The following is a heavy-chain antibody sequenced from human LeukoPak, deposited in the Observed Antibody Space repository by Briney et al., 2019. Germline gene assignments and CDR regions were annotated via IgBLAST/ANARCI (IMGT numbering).Heavy chain of an antibody. D-gene: IGHD3-10*01. Sequence: SETLSLTCAVYGGSFSGYYWNWIRQPPGKGLEWIGEINHSGSTNYNPSLKSRVTISVDTSKNQFSLKLSSVTAADTAVYYCALRGVMSPWFDPWGQGTLVTVSS. V-gene: IGHV4-34*01. CDR1: GGSFSGYY. J-gene: IGHJ5*02. CDR3: ALRGVMSPWFDP. CDR2: INHSGST.